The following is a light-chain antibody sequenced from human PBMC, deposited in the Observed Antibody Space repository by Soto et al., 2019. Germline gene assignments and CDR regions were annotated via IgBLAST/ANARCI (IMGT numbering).Light chain of an antibody. CDR1: QSVLYDSNNKNY. CDR3: QQYYSLPLT. J-gene: IGKJ4*01. Sequence: DIVMSQSPDSLAASLGERATINCKSSQSVLYDSNNKNYLAWYQQKPGQPPKLLFYWASTRESGVPDRFSGSGSGTDFTLTITSLQAEDVAVYYCQQYYSLPLTFGGGTKVEIK. V-gene: IGKV4-1*01. CDR2: WAS.